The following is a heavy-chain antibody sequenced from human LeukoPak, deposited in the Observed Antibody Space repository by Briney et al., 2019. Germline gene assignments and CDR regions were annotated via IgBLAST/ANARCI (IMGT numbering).Heavy chain of an antibody. Sequence: SVTVSCKASGGTFSSYAISWVRQAPGQGLEWMGGIIPIFGTANYAQKFRGRVTITTDESTSTAYMELSSLRSEDTAVYYCARPSYSGSLRFQVAFDIWGQGTMVTVSS. J-gene: IGHJ3*02. V-gene: IGHV1-69*05. CDR3: ARPSYSGSLRFQVAFDI. CDR2: IIPIFGTA. CDR1: GGTFSSYA. D-gene: IGHD1-26*01.